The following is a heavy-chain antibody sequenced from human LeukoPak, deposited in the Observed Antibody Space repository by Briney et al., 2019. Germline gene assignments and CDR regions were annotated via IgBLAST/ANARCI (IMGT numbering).Heavy chain of an antibody. V-gene: IGHV6-1*01. Sequence: SQTLSLTCAISGDSVSSNSAAWNWIRQSPSRGLEWLGRTYHRSKWYNDYAVSVKSLITINPDTSKNQFSLQLNSVTPEDTAVYYCARDPVASYYYYYGMDVWGQGTTVTVSS. J-gene: IGHJ6*02. CDR2: TYHRSKWYN. CDR1: GDSVSSNSAA. D-gene: IGHD4-23*01. CDR3: ARDPVASYYYYYGMDV.